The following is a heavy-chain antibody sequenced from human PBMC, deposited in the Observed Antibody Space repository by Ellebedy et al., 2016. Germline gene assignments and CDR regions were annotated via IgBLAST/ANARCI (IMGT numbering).Heavy chain of an antibody. J-gene: IGHJ4*02. CDR3: ARDPPGSTEDY. CDR2: INPSDGTT. CDR1: GYTFISYN. D-gene: IGHD3-10*01. Sequence: ASVKVSCKASGYTFISYNMHWVRQAPGQGLEWMGMINPSDGTTTYTQKFQGRVTMTRDTSTSTVYMEVSSLRSEDTAVYYCARDPPGSTEDYWGQGTQVTVSS. V-gene: IGHV1-46*01.